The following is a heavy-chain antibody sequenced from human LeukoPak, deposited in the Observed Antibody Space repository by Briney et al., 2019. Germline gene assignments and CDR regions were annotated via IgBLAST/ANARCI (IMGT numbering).Heavy chain of an antibody. CDR3: ARVRDYYFDY. D-gene: IGHD3/OR15-3a*01. Sequence: PGGSLRLSCAASGFTFSYFYMSWIRQAPGKGLEWVSYISSSGSTIFYADSVKGRFTISRDNAKNSLYLQMNSLRAEDTAVYYCARVRDYYFDYWGQGTLVTVSS. J-gene: IGHJ4*02. CDR2: ISSSGSTI. V-gene: IGHV3-11*04. CDR1: GFTFSYFY.